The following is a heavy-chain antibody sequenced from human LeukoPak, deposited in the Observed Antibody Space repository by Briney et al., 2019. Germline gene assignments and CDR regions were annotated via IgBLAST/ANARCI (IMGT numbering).Heavy chain of an antibody. D-gene: IGHD4-17*01. V-gene: IGHV3-21*01. CDR1: GFTFSSYY. CDR3: ARDLYGDYGFDF. J-gene: IGHJ3*01. CDR2: ITGSSTYI. Sequence: PGGSLRLSCAASGFTFSSYYMNWVRQAPGKGLEWVSSITGSSTYIYYADSVKGRFTISRDNAKNSLSLQMDSLRAEDTAVYYCARDLYGDYGFDFWGQGTLVTVSS.